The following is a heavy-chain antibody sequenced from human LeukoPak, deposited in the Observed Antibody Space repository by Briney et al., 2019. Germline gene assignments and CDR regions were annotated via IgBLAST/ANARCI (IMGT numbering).Heavy chain of an antibody. Sequence: GGSLRLSCAASGFTFSSYAMHWVRQAPGKGLEWVAVISYDGSNKYYADSVKGRFTISRDNSKNTLYLQMNSLRAEGTAVYYCATVRRVDAFDIWGQGTMVTVSS. CDR3: ATVRRVDAFDI. CDR2: ISYDGSNK. CDR1: GFTFSSYA. J-gene: IGHJ3*02. V-gene: IGHV3-30-3*01.